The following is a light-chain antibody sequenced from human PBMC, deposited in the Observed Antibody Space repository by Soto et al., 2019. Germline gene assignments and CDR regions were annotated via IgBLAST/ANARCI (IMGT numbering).Light chain of an antibody. CDR2: GAS. J-gene: IGKJ1*01. CDR1: QGISSY. CDR3: QQLNNFPRT. Sequence: DIQLTQSPSFLSASVGDRVTITCRASQGISSYLAWYQQRPGKAPKLLMYGASTLQSGVQSRFSGSAYGTTFTLTINNLQPEDFATYYCQQLNNFPRTFGQGTKGE. V-gene: IGKV1-9*01.